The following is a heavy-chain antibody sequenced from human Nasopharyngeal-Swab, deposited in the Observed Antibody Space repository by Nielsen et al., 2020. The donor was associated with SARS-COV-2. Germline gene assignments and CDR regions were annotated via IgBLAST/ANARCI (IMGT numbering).Heavy chain of an antibody. Sequence: GESLKISCGGSGYTFVSSWIAWVRQMPGKGLEWMCMIYPGDSETRYSPSFQGHVTISADKSISTAYLQWSSLKASDTAMYYCARWVVDCSSTSCHYYFDYWGQGTLVTVSS. CDR3: ARWVVDCSSTSCHYYFDY. J-gene: IGHJ4*02. CDR2: IYPGDSET. CDR1: GYTFVSSW. D-gene: IGHD2-2*01. V-gene: IGHV5-51*01.